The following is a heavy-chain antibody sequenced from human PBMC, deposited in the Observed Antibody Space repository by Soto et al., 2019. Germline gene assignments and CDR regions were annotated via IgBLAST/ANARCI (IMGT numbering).Heavy chain of an antibody. V-gene: IGHV1-8*01. Sequence: ASVKVSCKASGYTFTSYDINWVRQAAGQGLEWRGWMNPNSGKTGYAQKFQGRVTMTRNTSISTAYMELSSLRSEDTAVYYCARVPRITMVRGVQIHNWFDPWGQGTLVTVSS. CDR3: ARVPRITMVRGVQIHNWFDP. J-gene: IGHJ5*02. CDR1: GYTFTSYD. CDR2: MNPNSGKT. D-gene: IGHD3-10*01.